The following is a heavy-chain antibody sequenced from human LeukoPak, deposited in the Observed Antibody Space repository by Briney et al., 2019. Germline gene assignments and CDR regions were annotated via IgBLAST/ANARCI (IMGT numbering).Heavy chain of an antibody. CDR3: ATTVAGYPDDYLDY. CDR1: EFTFSNYW. J-gene: IGHJ4*02. V-gene: IGHV3-7*01. CDR2: TNQDGSKN. D-gene: IGHD6-19*01. Sequence: GGSLRLSCAASEFTFSNYWMSWVRQAPGKGLERVAHTNQDGSKNYYVDSVRGRFTISRDNAKNSLYLQMNSLRAEDTAVYYCATTVAGYPDDYLDYWGQGTLVTVSA.